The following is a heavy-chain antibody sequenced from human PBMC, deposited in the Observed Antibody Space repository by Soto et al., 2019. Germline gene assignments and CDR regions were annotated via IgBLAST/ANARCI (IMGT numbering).Heavy chain of an antibody. D-gene: IGHD1-26*01. CDR2: IYYSGST. CDR1: GGSISSGDYY. CDR3: ASHIVGATPFDY. Sequence: SETLSLTCTVSGGSISSGDYYWSWIRQPPGKGLEWIGYIYYSGSTYYNPSLKSRVTISVDTSKNQFSLKLSSVTAADTAVYYCASHIVGATPFDYWGQGTLVTVSS. J-gene: IGHJ4*02. V-gene: IGHV4-30-4*01.